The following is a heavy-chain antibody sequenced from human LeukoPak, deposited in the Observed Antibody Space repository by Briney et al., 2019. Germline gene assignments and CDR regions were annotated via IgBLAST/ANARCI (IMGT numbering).Heavy chain of an antibody. J-gene: IGHJ4*02. CDR3: ARINMVRGVISFDY. V-gene: IGHV4-39*01. CDR1: GGSISSSSYH. D-gene: IGHD3-10*01. Sequence: SETLSLTCTVSGGSISSSSYHWGWIRQPPGKGLEWIGSIYYSGSTYYNPSLKSRVTISVDTSKNQFSLKLSSVTAADTAVYYCARINMVRGVISFDYWGQGTLVTVSS. CDR2: IYYSGST.